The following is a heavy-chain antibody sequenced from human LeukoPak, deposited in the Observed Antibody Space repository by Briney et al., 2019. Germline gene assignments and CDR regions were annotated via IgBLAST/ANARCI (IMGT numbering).Heavy chain of an antibody. V-gene: IGHV3-21*04. CDR3: AKDISFVVVTANPTYIDY. CDR1: SGSFSGYY. D-gene: IGHD2-21*02. Sequence: PSETLSLTCGVYSGSFSGYYWTWFRQPPGKGLEWVSSISSSSSYIYYADSVKGRFTISRDNAKNLLHLQMNSLRPEDTALYYCAKDISFVVVTANPTYIDYWGQGTLVTVSS. J-gene: IGHJ4*02. CDR2: ISSSSSYI.